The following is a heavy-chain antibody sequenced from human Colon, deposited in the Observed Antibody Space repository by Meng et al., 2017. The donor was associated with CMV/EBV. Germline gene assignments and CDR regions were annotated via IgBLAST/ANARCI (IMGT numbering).Heavy chain of an antibody. J-gene: IGHJ4*02. CDR3: ARHHQTASRKYYFDY. CDR1: GGSITSSNYY. V-gene: IGHV4-39*01. CDR2: VYYRGNT. Sequence: SETLSLTCTVSGGSITSSNYYWGWIRQPPGKGLEWIGNVYYRGNTYYNPALKSRVTISIDTSKNQFSLELSSVTAADTAVYYCARHHQTASRKYYFDYWGQGTLVTVSS. D-gene: IGHD2-2*01.